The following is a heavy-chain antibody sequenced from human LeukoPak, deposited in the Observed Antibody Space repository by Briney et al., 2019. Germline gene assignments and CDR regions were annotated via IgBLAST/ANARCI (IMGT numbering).Heavy chain of an antibody. Sequence: GASVKVSCKTSGYTFTAFFIHWVRQAPGQGLEWMGWLHPNSGGTNYAQKFQGRVTMTRDTSISTAYMELSRLRSDDTAVYFCARVGAAYQDSNYWGQGTLVTVSS. CDR1: GYTFTAFF. V-gene: IGHV1-2*02. J-gene: IGHJ4*02. CDR2: LHPNSGGT. D-gene: IGHD1-26*01. CDR3: ARVGAAYQDSNY.